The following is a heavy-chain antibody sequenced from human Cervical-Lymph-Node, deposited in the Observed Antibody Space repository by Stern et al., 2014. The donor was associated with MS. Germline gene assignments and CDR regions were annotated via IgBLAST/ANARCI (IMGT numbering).Heavy chain of an antibody. J-gene: IGHJ3*01. Sequence: VQLLESGAEVKKPGASVTVSCRTSGYTFIDYYIHWVRQAPGQGLEWMGIINLSDGATTYAEKFKGRVTMTRDTSTNTAYMQLGSLTSEDTAVFFCAREGADNDAFDVWGQGTMVTVSS. CDR1: GYTFIDYY. D-gene: IGHD1-26*01. CDR3: AREGADNDAFDV. CDR2: INLSDGAT. V-gene: IGHV1-46*03.